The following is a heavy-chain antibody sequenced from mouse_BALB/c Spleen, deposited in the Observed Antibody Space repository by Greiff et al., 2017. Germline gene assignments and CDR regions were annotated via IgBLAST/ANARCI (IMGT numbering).Heavy chain of an antibody. CDR3: AREGDYDGAWFAY. V-gene: IGHV1-9*01. Sequence: QVQLQQSGAELMKPGASVKISCKATGYTFSSYWIEWVKQRPGHGLEWIGEILPGSGSTNYNEKFKGKATFTADTSSNTAYMQLSSLTSEDSAVYYCAREGDYDGAWFAYWGQGTLVTVSA. CDR1: GYTFSSYW. CDR2: ILPGSGST. J-gene: IGHJ3*01. D-gene: IGHD2-4*01.